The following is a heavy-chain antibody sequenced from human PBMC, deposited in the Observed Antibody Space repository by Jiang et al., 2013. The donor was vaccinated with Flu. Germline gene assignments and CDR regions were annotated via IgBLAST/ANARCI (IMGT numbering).Heavy chain of an antibody. Sequence: SGAEVKKPGSSVKVXARLLEALQQLCYQLGATGPWTGLEWMGGIIPIFGTANYAQKFQGRVTITADESTSTAYMELSSLRSEDTAVYYCARVMLGGDHFNWFDPWGQGTLVTVSS. CDR3: ARVMLGGDHFNWFDP. J-gene: IGHJ5*02. CDR2: IIPIFGTA. D-gene: IGHD2-21*02. V-gene: IGHV1-69*01. CDR1: EALQQLC.